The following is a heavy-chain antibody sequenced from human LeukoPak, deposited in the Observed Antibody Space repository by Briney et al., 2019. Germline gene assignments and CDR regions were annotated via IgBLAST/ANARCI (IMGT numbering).Heavy chain of an antibody. D-gene: IGHD2-21*01. J-gene: IGHJ4*02. V-gene: IGHV4-30-4*08. CDR2: IHYNGAT. Sequence: SETLSLTSTVSGAAMNSGDYYWTWIRQSPGMGLEWIAYIHYNGATYYNPSLKSRLSVSLDTSRNQFSLNLNSVTAADTAVYFCSRVMSDCGNVMCYEGYLDSWGQRTLVTVSS. CDR1: GAAMNSGDYY. CDR3: SRVMSDCGNVMCYEGYLDS.